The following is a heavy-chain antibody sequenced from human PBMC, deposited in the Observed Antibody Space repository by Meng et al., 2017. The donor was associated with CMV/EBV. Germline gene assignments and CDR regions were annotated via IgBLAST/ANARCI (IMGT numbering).Heavy chain of an antibody. CDR1: GFTFRDYY. CDR3: ARDLKGYSYGHDY. D-gene: IGHD5-18*01. CDR2: ISSNSGYT. Sequence: AASGFTFRDYYMSWIRQAPGKGLEWVSYISSNSGYTGSAASVKGRFTISRDNAKNSLSLQMNSLRAEDTAVYYCARDLKGYSYGHDYWGQGTLVTVSS. J-gene: IGHJ4*02. V-gene: IGHV3-11*06.